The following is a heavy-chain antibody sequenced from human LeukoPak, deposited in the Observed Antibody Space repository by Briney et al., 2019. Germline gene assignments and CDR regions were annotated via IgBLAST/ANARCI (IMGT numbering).Heavy chain of an antibody. J-gene: IGHJ4*02. V-gene: IGHV3-30-3*01. D-gene: IGHD2-2*01. Sequence: QPGGSLRLSCAASGFTFSSYAMHWVRQAPGKGLEWVAVISYDGSNKYYADSVKGRFTISRDNSKNTLYLQMNSLRAEDTAVYYCARGHIVVVPAAKGFDYWGQGTLVTVSS. CDR1: GFTFSSYA. CDR2: ISYDGSNK. CDR3: ARGHIVVVPAAKGFDY.